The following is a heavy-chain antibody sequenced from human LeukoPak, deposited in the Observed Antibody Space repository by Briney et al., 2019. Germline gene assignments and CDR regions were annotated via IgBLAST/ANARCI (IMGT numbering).Heavy chain of an antibody. J-gene: IGHJ4*02. CDR1: GFTFSSYA. CDR3: ARDLWEGRDYFDY. Sequence: GGSLRLSCAASGFTFSSYAMSWVRQAPGKGLEWVASISESGDSAYYADSVKGRVTITRDNPRNTLYLQTSSLRAEDTAVYFCARDLWEGRDYFDYWGQGTLATVSS. D-gene: IGHD3-16*01. V-gene: IGHV3-23*01. CDR2: ISESGDSA.